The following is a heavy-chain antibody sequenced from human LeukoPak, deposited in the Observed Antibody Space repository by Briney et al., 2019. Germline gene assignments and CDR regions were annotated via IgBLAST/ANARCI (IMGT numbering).Heavy chain of an antibody. CDR3: AREGGFYRPLDY. D-gene: IGHD3-16*02. Sequence: PSETLSLTCGVSAGSVSSTNWWTWIRQPPGRGLGWIGEFHLDGRTNFNPSLRSRLTMSADLTEDNVSLKLSSATAPDTALYYCAREGGFYRPLDYSGQGTLVTVSS. J-gene: IGHJ4*02. CDR2: FHLDGRT. V-gene: IGHV4-4*02. CDR1: AGSVSSTNW.